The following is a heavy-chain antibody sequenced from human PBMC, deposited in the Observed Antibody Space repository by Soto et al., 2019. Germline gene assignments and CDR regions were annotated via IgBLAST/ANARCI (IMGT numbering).Heavy chain of an antibody. CDR2: IIPILGIA. Sequence: QVQLVQSGAEVKKPGSSVKVSCKASGGTFSSYTISWVRQAPGQGLEWMGRIIPILGIANYAQKFQGRVTITADKSTSTAYMELSGLRSEDTAVYYCATGRALYGSGSARPFDYWGQGTLVTVSS. D-gene: IGHD3-10*01. CDR1: GGTFSSYT. CDR3: ATGRALYGSGSARPFDY. J-gene: IGHJ4*02. V-gene: IGHV1-69*02.